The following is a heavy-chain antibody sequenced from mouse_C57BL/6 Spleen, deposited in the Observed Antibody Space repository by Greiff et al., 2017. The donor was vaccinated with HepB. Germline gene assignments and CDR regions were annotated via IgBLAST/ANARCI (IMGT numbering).Heavy chain of an antibody. CDR1: GFTFSSYA. J-gene: IGHJ3*01. Sequence: EVMLVESGGGLVKPGGSLKLSCAASGFTFSSYAMSWVRQTPEKRLEWVATISDGGSYTYYPDNVKGRFTISRDIAKNNLYLQMSHLKSEDTAMYYCARDSSGYPFAYWGQGTLVTVSA. D-gene: IGHD3-2*02. CDR3: ARDSSGYPFAY. V-gene: IGHV5-4*01. CDR2: ISDGGSYT.